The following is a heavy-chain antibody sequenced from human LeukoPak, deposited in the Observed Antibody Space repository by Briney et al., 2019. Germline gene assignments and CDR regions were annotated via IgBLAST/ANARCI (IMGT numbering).Heavy chain of an antibody. D-gene: IGHD3-10*01. V-gene: IGHV4-34*01. CDR2: INHSGST. Sequence: SETLSLTCAVYGGSFSGYYWSWIRQPPGKGLEWIGEINHSGSTNYNPSLKSRVTIPVDTSKNQLSLKLSSVTAADTAVYYCARRGGDGSGSYYKAWGQGTLVTVSS. CDR1: GGSFSGYY. J-gene: IGHJ5*02. CDR3: ARRGGDGSGSYYKA.